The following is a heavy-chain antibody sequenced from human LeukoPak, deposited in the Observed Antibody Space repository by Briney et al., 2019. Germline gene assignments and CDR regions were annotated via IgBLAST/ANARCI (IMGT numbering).Heavy chain of an antibody. CDR1: GFTFSSYG. CDR2: ISYDGSNK. CDR3: AKMPFYGDYWYFDL. D-gene: IGHD4-17*01. V-gene: IGHV3-30*18. J-gene: IGHJ2*01. Sequence: QPGRSLRLSCAASGFTFSSYGMHWVRQAPGKGLEWVAVISYDGSNKYYADSVKGRFTISRDNSKNTLYLQMNSLRAEDTAVYYCAKMPFYGDYWYFDLWGRGTLVTVSS.